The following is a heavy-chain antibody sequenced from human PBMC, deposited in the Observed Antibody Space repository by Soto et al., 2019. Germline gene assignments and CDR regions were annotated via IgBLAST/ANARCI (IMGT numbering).Heavy chain of an antibody. Sequence: EVQLVESGGGLVQPGGSLRLSCAASGFTFSSYSMNWVRQAPGKGLEWVSYISSSSSTIYYADSVKGRFTISRDNAKNSLYLQMNSLRDEDTAMYYCARDFPPPSYYDFWSGYPSYGMDVWGQGTTVTVSS. V-gene: IGHV3-48*02. J-gene: IGHJ6*02. CDR3: ARDFPPPSYYDFWSGYPSYGMDV. CDR2: ISSSSSTI. D-gene: IGHD3-3*01. CDR1: GFTFSSYS.